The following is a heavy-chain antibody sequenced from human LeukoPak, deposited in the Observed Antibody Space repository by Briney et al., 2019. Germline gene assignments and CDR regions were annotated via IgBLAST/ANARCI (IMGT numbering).Heavy chain of an antibody. CDR1: GGSISSSSYY. V-gene: IGHV4-39*07. J-gene: IGHJ3*02. CDR3: ARAGVTMVRGVWKWRFDAFDI. Sequence: SETLSLTCTVSGGSISSSSYYWGWIRQPPGKGLEWIGSIYYSGSTYYNPSLKSRVTISVDTSKNQFSLKLSSVTAADTAVYYCARAGVTMVRGVWKWRFDAFDIWGQGTMVTVSS. CDR2: IYYSGST. D-gene: IGHD3-10*01.